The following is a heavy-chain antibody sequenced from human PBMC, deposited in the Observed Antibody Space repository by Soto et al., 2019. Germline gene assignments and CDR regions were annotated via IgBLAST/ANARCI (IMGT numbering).Heavy chain of an antibody. Sequence: PSETLSLTCAVYGGSFSGYYWSWIRQPPGKGLEWIGEINHSGSTNYNPSLKSRVTISVDTSKNQFSLKLSSLRSEDTAVYYCAREGVRGMDVWGQGTTVTVSS. CDR2: INHSGST. CDR3: AREGVRGMDV. J-gene: IGHJ6*02. D-gene: IGHD3-16*01. V-gene: IGHV4-34*01. CDR1: GGSFSGYY.